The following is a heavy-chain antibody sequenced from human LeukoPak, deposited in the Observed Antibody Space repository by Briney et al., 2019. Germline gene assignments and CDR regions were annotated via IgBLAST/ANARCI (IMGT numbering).Heavy chain of an antibody. V-gene: IGHV4-30-4*08. CDR1: GVSISSGDYY. CDR2: TYYSGST. Sequence: PSQTLSLTCTVSGVSISSGDYYWSWIRQPPGKGLEWIGYTYYSGSTNYNPSLKSRVTISLDTSKNQFSLRVISVTAADTAVYYCARGGWYVDYWGQGTPVTVSS. D-gene: IGHD6-19*01. CDR3: ARGGWYVDY. J-gene: IGHJ4*02.